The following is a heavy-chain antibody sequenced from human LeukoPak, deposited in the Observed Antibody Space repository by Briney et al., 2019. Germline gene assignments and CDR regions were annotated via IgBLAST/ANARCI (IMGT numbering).Heavy chain of an antibody. D-gene: IGHD3-22*01. J-gene: IGHJ5*02. CDR3: AKRYYDSSGYYYL. CDR2: ISYDGSNK. V-gene: IGHV3-30-3*01. CDR1: GFTFSSYA. Sequence: PGGSLRLSCAASGFTFSSYAMHWVRQAPGKGLEWVAVISYDGSNKYYADSVKGRFTISRDNSKNTLYLQMNSLRAEDTAVYYCAKRYYDSSGYYYLWGQGTLVTVSS.